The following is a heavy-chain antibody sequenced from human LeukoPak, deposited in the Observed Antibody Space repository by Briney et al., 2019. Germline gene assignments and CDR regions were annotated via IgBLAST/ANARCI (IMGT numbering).Heavy chain of an antibody. Sequence: GGSLRLSCAASGFTFSSYSMNWVRQAPGKGLEWVPSISSSSSYIYYADSVKGRFTISRDNAKNSLYLQMNSLRAEDTAVYYCARRYCSSTSCYNFDYWGQGTLVTVSS. V-gene: IGHV3-21*01. CDR3: ARRYCSSTSCYNFDY. D-gene: IGHD2-2*01. CDR2: ISSSSSYI. CDR1: GFTFSSYS. J-gene: IGHJ4*02.